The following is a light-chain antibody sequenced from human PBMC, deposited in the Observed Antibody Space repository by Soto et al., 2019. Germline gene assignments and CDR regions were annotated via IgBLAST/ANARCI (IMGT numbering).Light chain of an antibody. CDR2: QAS. J-gene: IGKJ2*01. V-gene: IGKV1-5*03. Sequence: DIQLTQSPSTLSASVGDRVTITCRASEDISRWLAWYQHKPGKAPKLLIYQASNLESGVPSRFTGSGSETEFTLTISGLQPDDFASYCCLQYNFDPYTFGQGTKLEIK. CDR1: EDISRW. CDR3: LQYNFDPYT.